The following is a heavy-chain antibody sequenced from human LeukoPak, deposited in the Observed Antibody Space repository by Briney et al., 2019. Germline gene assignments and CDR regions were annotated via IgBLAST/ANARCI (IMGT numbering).Heavy chain of an antibody. CDR2: IYHTGIN. CDR3: ARTAYSSGYFPNWFDS. V-gene: IGHV4-59*03. Sequence: SETLSLTCSISGGSITTHYWSWIRQPPGKGLEWIRYIYHTGINKYNPSLKSRVTISVDTSKKQFSLKLSSVTAADTAVYYCARTAYSSGYFPNWFDSWGQGTLVTVSS. J-gene: IGHJ5*01. D-gene: IGHD3-22*01. CDR1: GGSITTHY.